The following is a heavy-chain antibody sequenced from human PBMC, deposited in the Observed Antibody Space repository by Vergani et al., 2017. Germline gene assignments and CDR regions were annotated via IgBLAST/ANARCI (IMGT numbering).Heavy chain of an antibody. CDR3: ARVRDFWDIAVAGPNWFDP. D-gene: IGHD6-19*01. CDR2: IIPIFGTA. Sequence: QVQLVQSGAEVKKPGSSVKVSCKASGGPFSSYAISWVRQAPGQGLEWMGGIIPIFGTANYAQKFQGRVTITADESTSTAYMELSSLRSEDTAVYYCARVRDFWDIAVAGPNWFDPWGQGTLVTVSS. CDR1: GGPFSSYA. V-gene: IGHV1-69*12. J-gene: IGHJ5*02.